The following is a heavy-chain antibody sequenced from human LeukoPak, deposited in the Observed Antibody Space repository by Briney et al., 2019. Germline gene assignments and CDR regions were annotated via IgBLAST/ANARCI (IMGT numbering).Heavy chain of an antibody. CDR3: TTGELLWFGGFDP. CDR2: IKSKTDGGTT. J-gene: IGHJ5*02. CDR1: GFTFSSYS. V-gene: IGHV3-15*01. D-gene: IGHD3-10*01. Sequence: SGGSLRLSCAASGFTFSSYSMNWVRQAPGKGLGWVGRIKSKTDGGTTGYAAPVKGRFTISRDDSKNTLYLQMNRLKTEDTAVYYCTTGELLWFGGFDPWGQGTLVTVSS.